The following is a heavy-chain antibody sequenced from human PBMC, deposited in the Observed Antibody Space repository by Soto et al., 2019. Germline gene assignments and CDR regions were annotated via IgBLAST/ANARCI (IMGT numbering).Heavy chain of an antibody. D-gene: IGHD1-7*01. CDR3: ARVRFNWNYGNWFDP. CDR1: GYTFTGYY. V-gene: IGHV1-2*02. CDR2: INPNSGGT. J-gene: IGHJ5*02. Sequence: ASVKVSCKASGYTFTGYYMHWVRQAPGQGLEWMGWINPNSGGTNYAQKFQGRVTMTRDTSISTAYMELSRLRSDDTAVYYCARVRFNWNYGNWFDPWGQGTLVPVP.